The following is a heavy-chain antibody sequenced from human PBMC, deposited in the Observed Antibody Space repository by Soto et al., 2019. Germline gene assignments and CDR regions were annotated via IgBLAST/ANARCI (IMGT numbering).Heavy chain of an antibody. J-gene: IGHJ4*02. CDR3: ARGWGYLDY. CDR2: IYYSGGT. CDR1: GGSISSYY. Sequence: SETLSLTCTVSGGSISSYYWSWIRHPPGKGLEWIGYIYYSGGTNFNPSLKSRVTISVDTSKNQFSLKLSSVTAADTAVYYCARGWGYLDYWGQGTLVTVSS. V-gene: IGHV4-59*01. D-gene: IGHD3-16*01.